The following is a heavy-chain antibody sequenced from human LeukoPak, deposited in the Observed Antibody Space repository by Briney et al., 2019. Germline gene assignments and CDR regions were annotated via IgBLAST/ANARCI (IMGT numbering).Heavy chain of an antibody. D-gene: IGHD3-22*01. V-gene: IGHV1-18*01. Sequence: GASVKVSCKASGYTFTSYGISWVRQAPGQGLEWMGWISAYNGNTNYAQKLQGRVTMTTDTSTSTAYMELRSLRSDDTAVYYCAREYDSRGYSAFDIWGQGTMVTVSS. CDR1: GYTFTSYG. J-gene: IGHJ3*02. CDR2: ISAYNGNT. CDR3: AREYDSRGYSAFDI.